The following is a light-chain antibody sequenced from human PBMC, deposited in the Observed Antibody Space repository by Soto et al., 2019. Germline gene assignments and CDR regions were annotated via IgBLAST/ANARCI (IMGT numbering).Light chain of an antibody. V-gene: IGKV1-9*01. CDR1: QGISSY. CDR2: AAS. Sequence: DIQLTQSPSFLSASVGDRVTITCRASQGISSYLAWYQQKPGKVPKLLIYAASTLQSGVPSRFSGSGSGTEFTLTISSLQPEDFATYYCQQLNSYPLTFGQGTRLXIK. CDR3: QQLNSYPLT. J-gene: IGKJ5*01.